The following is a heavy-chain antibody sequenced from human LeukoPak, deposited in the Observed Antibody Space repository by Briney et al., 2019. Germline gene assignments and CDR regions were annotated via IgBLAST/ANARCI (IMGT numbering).Heavy chain of an antibody. Sequence: PSETLSLTCAVYGGSFSGHYWSWIRQPPGKGLEWIGEINHSGSTNYNPSLECRVTISVDTSKNHFSLKLSSVTAADTAVYYCASGQYYDLWSGYYVDWGQGTLVTVSA. CDR1: GGSFSGHY. J-gene: IGHJ4*02. CDR2: INHSGST. V-gene: IGHV4-34*01. CDR3: ASGQYYDLWSGYYVD. D-gene: IGHD3-3*01.